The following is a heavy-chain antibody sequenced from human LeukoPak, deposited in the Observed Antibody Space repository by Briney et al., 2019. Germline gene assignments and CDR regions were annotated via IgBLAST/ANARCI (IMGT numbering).Heavy chain of an antibody. CDR1: GFTFSSYG. J-gene: IGHJ3*02. CDR3: ARGDIVVVPAANAFDI. D-gene: IGHD2-2*01. V-gene: IGHV3-33*01. CDR2: IWYDGSNK. Sequence: GGSPRLSCAASGFTFSSYGMHWVRQAPGKGLEWVAVIWYDGSNKYYADSVKGRFTISRDNSKNTLYLQMNSLRAEDTAVYYCARGDIVVVPAANAFDIWGQGTMVTVSS.